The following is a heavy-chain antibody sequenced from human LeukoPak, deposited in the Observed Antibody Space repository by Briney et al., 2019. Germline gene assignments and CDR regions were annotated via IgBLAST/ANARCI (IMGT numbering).Heavy chain of an antibody. CDR3: ARGSYDSSGYYTYYFDY. CDR1: GFTFSSYA. V-gene: IGHV3-30*04. Sequence: SGGSLRLSCAASGFTFSSYAMHWVRQAPGKGLEWVAVISYDGSNKYYADSVKGRFTISRDNSKNTLYLQMNSLRAEDTAVYYCARGSYDSSGYYTYYFDYWGQGTLVTVSS. CDR2: ISYDGSNK. J-gene: IGHJ4*02. D-gene: IGHD3-22*01.